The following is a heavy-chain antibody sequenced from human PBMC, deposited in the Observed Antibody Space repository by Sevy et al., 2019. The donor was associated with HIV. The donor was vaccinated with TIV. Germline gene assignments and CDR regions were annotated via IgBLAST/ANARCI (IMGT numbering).Heavy chain of an antibody. D-gene: IGHD5-12*01. Sequence: GGSLILSCAASGFTFSSYSMNWVRQAPGKGLEWVSSISSRSSSYIYYADSVKGRFTISRDNAKNSLYLQMNSLRAEDTAVYYCARERDGYNWNYWGQGTLVTVSS. V-gene: IGHV3-21*01. CDR2: ISSRSSSYI. J-gene: IGHJ4*02. CDR1: GFTFSSYS. CDR3: ARERDGYNWNY.